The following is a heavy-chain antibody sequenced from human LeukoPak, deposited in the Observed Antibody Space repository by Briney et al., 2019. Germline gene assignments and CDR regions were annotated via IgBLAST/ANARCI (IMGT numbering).Heavy chain of an antibody. CDR2: IYHSGST. CDR3: ARVRAVAGTPFDY. J-gene: IGHJ4*02. D-gene: IGHD6-19*01. CDR1: GYSLSSGYY. V-gene: IGHV4-38-2*02. Sequence: SETLSLTCSVSGYSLSSGYYWGWIRQPPGKGLEWIGSIYHSGSTYYNPSLKSRVTISLDTAKNQFSLKVRSVTAADTAVYYCARVRAVAGTPFDYWGQGTLVTVSS.